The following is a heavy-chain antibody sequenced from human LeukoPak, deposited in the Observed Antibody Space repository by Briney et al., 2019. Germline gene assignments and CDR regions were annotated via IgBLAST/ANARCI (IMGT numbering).Heavy chain of an antibody. J-gene: IGHJ6*03. CDR1: GFTFSSYS. Sequence: GGSLRLSCAASGFTFSSYSMNWVRQAPGKGLEWVSYISSSSSTIYYADSVRGRFTISRDNAKNSLYLQMNSLRAEDTAVYYCARVGIAAHRYYYYYYMDVWGKGTTVTVSS. CDR2: ISSSSSTI. D-gene: IGHD6-6*01. V-gene: IGHV3-48*01. CDR3: ARVGIAAHRYYYYYYMDV.